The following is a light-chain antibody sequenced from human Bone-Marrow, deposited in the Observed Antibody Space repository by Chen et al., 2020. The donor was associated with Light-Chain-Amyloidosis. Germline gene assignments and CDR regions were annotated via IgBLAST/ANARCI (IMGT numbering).Light chain of an antibody. CDR2: DVS. CDR1: SSDVGGYNY. Sequence: QSALTQPPSASGSPGQSVTISCTGTSSDVGGYNYVSWYQQHPGKAPKLMIYDVSNRPSGVSNRFSGSKSGNTASLTISGLQAEDEADYYCSSYTSSSTLVVFGGGTKLTGL. V-gene: IGLV2-14*01. CDR3: SSYTSSSTLVV. J-gene: IGLJ2*01.